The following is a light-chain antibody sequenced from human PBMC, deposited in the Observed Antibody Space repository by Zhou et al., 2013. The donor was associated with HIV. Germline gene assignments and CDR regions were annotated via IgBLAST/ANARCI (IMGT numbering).Light chain of an antibody. CDR1: QGISSY. J-gene: IGKJ1*01. CDR2: AAS. CDR3: QQSYSTPRT. Sequence: DIQLTQSPSFLSASVGDRVTITCRASQGISSYLAWYQQKPGKAPKLLIYAASTLQSGVPSRFGGSGSGTEFTLTISSLQPEDFATYYCQQSYSTPRTFGQGTKVDIK. V-gene: IGKV1-9*01.